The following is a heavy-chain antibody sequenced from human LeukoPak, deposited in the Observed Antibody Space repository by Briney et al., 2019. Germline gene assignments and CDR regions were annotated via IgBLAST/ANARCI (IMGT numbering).Heavy chain of an antibody. D-gene: IGHD3/OR15-3a*01. CDR2: IYHSGST. CDR3: ASEGLLSNNWFDP. CDR1: GDSISSSNW. J-gene: IGHJ5*02. V-gene: IGHV4-4*02. Sequence: SETLSLTCAVSGDSISSSNWWSWVRQPPGKGLEWIGEIYHSGSTNYNPSLKSRVTISVDKSKNQFSLKLSSVTAADTAVYYCASEGLLSNNWFDPWGQGTLVTVSS.